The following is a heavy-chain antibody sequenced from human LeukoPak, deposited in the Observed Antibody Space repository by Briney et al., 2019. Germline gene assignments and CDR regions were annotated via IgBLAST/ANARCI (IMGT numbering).Heavy chain of an antibody. CDR2: ISGSGGST. D-gene: IGHD3-3*01. V-gene: IGHV3-23*01. J-gene: IGHJ4*02. Sequence: PGGSLRLSCAASGFTFSSYAMSWARQAPGKGLEWVSAISGSGGSTYYADSVKGRFTISRDNSKNTLYLQMNSLRAEDTAVYYCAKPQARYYDFWSGTNYFDYWGQGTLVTVSS. CDR1: GFTFSSYA. CDR3: AKPQARYYDFWSGTNYFDY.